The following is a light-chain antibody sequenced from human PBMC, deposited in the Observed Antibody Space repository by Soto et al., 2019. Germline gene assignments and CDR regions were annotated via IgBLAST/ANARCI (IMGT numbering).Light chain of an antibody. Sequence: IVMTQSPLSLPFTPGEPASISCGSSQSLLHSNGYNYLDWYLQKPGQSPQLLIYLGSNRASGVPDRFSGSGSGTDFTLKISRVEAEDVGVYYCMQALQTPAFGQGTKVDI. V-gene: IGKV2-28*01. CDR1: QSLLHSNGYNY. CDR2: LGS. J-gene: IGKJ1*01. CDR3: MQALQTPA.